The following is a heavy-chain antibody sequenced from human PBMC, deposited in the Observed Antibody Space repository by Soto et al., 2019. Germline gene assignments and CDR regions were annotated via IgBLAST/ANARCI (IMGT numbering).Heavy chain of an antibody. D-gene: IGHD1-1*01. CDR2: IYYIGTT. Sequence: QVQLQESGPGLVKASQTLSLTCTVSGGSIRNGNYYWIWIRQLPGKGLEWIGNIYYIGTTSYNPSLKSQVIISIDTSKNQFPLELTSVLAADTAVYYCAKNETTRPWFDPWGQGTLVTVSS. V-gene: IGHV4-31*01. CDR3: AKNETTRPWFDP. J-gene: IGHJ5*02. CDR1: GGSIRNGNYY.